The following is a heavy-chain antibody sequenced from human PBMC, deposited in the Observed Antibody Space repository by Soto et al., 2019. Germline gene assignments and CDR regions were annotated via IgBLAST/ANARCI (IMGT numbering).Heavy chain of an antibody. CDR1: GYTFTGYG. J-gene: IGHJ6*02. CDR2: ISAYNGNT. V-gene: IGHV1-18*01. D-gene: IGHD3-22*01. CDR3: ARDRMSYYYDSSTWDGYGMDV. Sequence: ASVKVSCTASGYTFTGYGISWVRQAPGQGLEWMGWISAYNGNTNYAQKLQGRVTMTTDTSTSTAYMELRSLRSDDTAVYYCARDRMSYYYDSSTWDGYGMDVWGQGTTVTVSS.